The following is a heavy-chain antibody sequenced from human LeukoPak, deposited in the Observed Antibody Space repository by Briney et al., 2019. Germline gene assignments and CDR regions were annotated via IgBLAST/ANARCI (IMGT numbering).Heavy chain of an antibody. CDR2: IYYSGST. J-gene: IGHJ6*02. V-gene: IGHV4-39*07. CDR3: ARLTTFGGVMANYYYYYGMDV. CDR1: GGSISSSSYY. Sequence: SETLSLTFTVSGGSISSSSYYWGWIRQPPGKGLEWIGSIYYSGSTYYNPSLKSRVTISVDTSKNQFSLKLSSVTAADTAVYYCARLTTFGGVMANYYYYYGMDVWGQGTTVTVSS. D-gene: IGHD3-16*01.